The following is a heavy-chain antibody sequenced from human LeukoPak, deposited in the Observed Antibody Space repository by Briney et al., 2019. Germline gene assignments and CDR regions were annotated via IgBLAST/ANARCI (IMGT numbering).Heavy chain of an antibody. CDR1: GYTFTTYY. CDR3: ASGYCSGGSCYEGWFDP. J-gene: IGHJ5*02. CDR2: IKPSGGRT. V-gene: IGHV1-46*01. Sequence: ASVKVSCKASGYTFTTYYMHWVRQAPGQGLEWMGVIKPSGGRTSYAQKFQGRVTMTRDTSTSTVYMELSSLRSEDTAVYYCASGYCSGGSCYEGWFDPWGQGTLVTVSS. D-gene: IGHD2-15*01.